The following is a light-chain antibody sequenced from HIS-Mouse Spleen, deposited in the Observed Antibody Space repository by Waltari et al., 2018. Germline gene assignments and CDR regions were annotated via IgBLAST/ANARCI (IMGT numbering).Light chain of an antibody. Sequence: QSALTQPASVSGSPGQSITISCTGTSSDVGGYNYVSWYQQHPGKAPNLMIYDVGNRPSGVSNRFSGSKSGNTASLTISGLQAEDEADYYCSSYTSSSTYVFGTGTKVTVL. CDR3: SSYTSSSTYV. CDR2: DVG. V-gene: IGLV2-14*03. CDR1: SSDVGGYNY. J-gene: IGLJ1*01.